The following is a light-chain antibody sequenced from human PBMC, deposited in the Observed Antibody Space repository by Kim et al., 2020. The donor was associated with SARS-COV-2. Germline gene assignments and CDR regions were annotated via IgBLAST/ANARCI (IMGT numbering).Light chain of an antibody. CDR2: AAS. CDR1: QDVRSW. Sequence: ASVGDRVTITCRASQDVRSWLAWYQQEPGKAPKILIYAASTLQRGVPSRFSGSGSGTDFTLTISSLQPEDFATYYCQQTNTFPPTFSQGTKVDIK. CDR3: QQTNTFPPT. J-gene: IGKJ1*01. V-gene: IGKV1-12*01.